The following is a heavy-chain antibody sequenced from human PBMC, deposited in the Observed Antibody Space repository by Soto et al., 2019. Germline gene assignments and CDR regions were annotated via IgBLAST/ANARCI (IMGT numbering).Heavy chain of an antibody. V-gene: IGHV4-39*01. D-gene: IGHD3-10*01. CDR2: VYYNENT. J-gene: IGHJ5*02. CDR1: GGSINSFAYY. Sequence: SETLSLTCTVSGGSINSFAYYWGWIRQPPGKGLEWIGTVYYNENTYYNPSLKSRVTISVDTAKNQFSLNLRSVTAADTAVYFCARRERYYGSPGWFDPWGQGTMVTVSS. CDR3: ARRERYYGSPGWFDP.